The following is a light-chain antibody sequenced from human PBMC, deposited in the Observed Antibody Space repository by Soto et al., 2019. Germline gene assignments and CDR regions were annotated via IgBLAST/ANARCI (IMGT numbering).Light chain of an antibody. CDR3: SSYTSSSTPFYG. J-gene: IGLJ1*01. Sequence: LPQPASVSVSPGQSITISCTGTSSDVGGYNYVSWYQQHPGKAPKLMIYEVSNRPSGVSNRFSGSKSGNTASLTISGLQAEDESDYYCSSYTSSSTPFYGVGTGTKV. V-gene: IGLV2-14*01. CDR1: SSDVGGYNY. CDR2: EVS.